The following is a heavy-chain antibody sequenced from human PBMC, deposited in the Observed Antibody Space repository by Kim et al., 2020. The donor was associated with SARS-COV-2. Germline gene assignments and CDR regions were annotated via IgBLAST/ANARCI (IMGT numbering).Heavy chain of an antibody. CDR1: GFTFSSYG. Sequence: GGSLRLSCAASGFTFSSYGMHWVRQAPGKGLEWVAVISYDGSNKYYADSVKGRFTISRDNSKNTLYLQMNSLRAEDTAVYYCARALIVVVPAATSFGGNVYGMDVWGQGTTVTVSS. J-gene: IGHJ6*02. V-gene: IGHV3-33*05. CDR3: ARALIVVVPAATSFGGNVYGMDV. D-gene: IGHD2-2*01. CDR2: ISYDGSNK.